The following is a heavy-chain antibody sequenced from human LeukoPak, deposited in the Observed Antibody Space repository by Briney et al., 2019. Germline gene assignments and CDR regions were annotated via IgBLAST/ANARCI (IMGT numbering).Heavy chain of an antibody. CDR2: INHSGST. J-gene: IGHJ4*02. CDR1: GGSFSGYY. Sequence: SETLSLTCAVYGGSFSGYYWSWIRQPPGKGLEWIGEINHSGSTNYNPSLKSRATISVDTSKHQFSLKMSSVTAADTAVYYCARGRSSSWYPGSRCSFDYWGQGTLVTVSS. CDR3: ARGRSSSWYPGSRCSFDY. V-gene: IGHV4-34*01. D-gene: IGHD6-13*01.